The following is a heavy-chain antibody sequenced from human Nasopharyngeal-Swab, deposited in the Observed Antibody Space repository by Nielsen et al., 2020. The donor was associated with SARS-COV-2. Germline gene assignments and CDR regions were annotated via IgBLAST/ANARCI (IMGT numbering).Heavy chain of an antibody. D-gene: IGHD3-22*01. V-gene: IGHV5-10-1*01. Sequence: GGSLRLSCKGSGYSLTSYWISWVRQMPGKGLEWMGRIDPSDSYTNYSPSFQGHVTISADKSISTAYLQWSSLKASDTAMYYCARMSVYDSSGYYPTYFDYWGQGTLVTVSS. CDR2: IDPSDSYT. CDR3: ARMSVYDSSGYYPTYFDY. CDR1: GYSLTSYW. J-gene: IGHJ4*02.